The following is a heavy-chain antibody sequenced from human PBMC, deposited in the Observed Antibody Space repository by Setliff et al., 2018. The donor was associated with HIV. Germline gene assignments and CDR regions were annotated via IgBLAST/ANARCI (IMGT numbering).Heavy chain of an antibody. D-gene: IGHD3-3*01. CDR3: AKDYTTTFWEYNWFDL. CDR1: GFTFSFHA. CDR2: INGDGDST. J-gene: IGHJ5*02. V-gene: IGHV3-23*01. Sequence: PGGFLRLSCAASGFTFSFHAMTWVRQAPGKGLEWVSGINGDGDSTYYADSVKGRFTVSRDNSKDTLTLQMNDLRAEDTGLYYCAKDYTTTFWEYNWFDLWGQGTLVTVSS.